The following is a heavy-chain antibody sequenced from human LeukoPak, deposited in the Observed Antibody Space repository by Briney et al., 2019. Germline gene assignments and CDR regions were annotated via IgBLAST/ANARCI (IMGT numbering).Heavy chain of an antibody. J-gene: IGHJ4*02. CDR1: GDSVSSNSAA. D-gene: IGHD3-16*01. CDR3: AKDEDTWGYTISGY. V-gene: IGHV6-1*01. CDR2: TYYRSKWYN. Sequence: SQTLSLTCAISGDSVSSNSAAWNWIRQSPSRGLEWLGRTYYRSKWYNDYAVSVKSRITINPDTSKNQFSLQLNSVPPEDTAVYYCAKDEDTWGYTISGYWGQGTLVTVSS.